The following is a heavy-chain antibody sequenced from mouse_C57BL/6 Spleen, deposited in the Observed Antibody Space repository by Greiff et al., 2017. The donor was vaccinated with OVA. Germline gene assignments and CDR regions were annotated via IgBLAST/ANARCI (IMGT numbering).Heavy chain of an antibody. CDR2: INPNNGGT. D-gene: IGHD1-1*02. CDR3: AKGSYGVLYYAMDY. Sequence: EVKLVESGPELVKPGASVKMSCKASGYTFTDYNMHWVKQSHGKSLEWIGYINPNNGGTSYNQKFKGKATLTVNKSSSTAYMELRSLTSEDSAVYYCAKGSYGVLYYAMDYWGQGTSVTVSS. J-gene: IGHJ4*01. CDR1: GYTFTDYN. V-gene: IGHV1-22*01.